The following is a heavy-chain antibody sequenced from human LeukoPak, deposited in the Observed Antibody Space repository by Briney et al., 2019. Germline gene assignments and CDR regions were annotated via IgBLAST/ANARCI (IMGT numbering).Heavy chain of an antibody. CDR1: GFTFSSYA. V-gene: IGHV3-23*01. Sequence: PGGSLRLSCAASGFTFSSYAMSWVRQAPGKGLEWVSAISGSGGSTYYADSVKGRFTISRDNSKNTLYLQMNSLRAEDTAVYYCAKDNLQFLEWLLWCYFDYWGQGTLVTVSS. J-gene: IGHJ4*02. D-gene: IGHD3-3*01. CDR2: ISGSGGST. CDR3: AKDNLQFLEWLLWCYFDY.